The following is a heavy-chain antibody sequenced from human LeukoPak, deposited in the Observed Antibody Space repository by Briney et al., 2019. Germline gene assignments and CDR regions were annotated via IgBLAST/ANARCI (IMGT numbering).Heavy chain of an antibody. CDR3: ARGGAAAGTSWFDP. J-gene: IGHJ5*02. CDR2: MNPNSGNT. D-gene: IGHD6-13*01. CDR1: GYTFTSYD. V-gene: IGHV1-8*01. Sequence: ASVKVSCKASGYTFTSYDINWVRQATGQGLEWMGWMNPNSGNTGYAQKFQGRVTMTRNTSISTAYMELSSLRSEDTAVYYCARGGAAAGTSWFDPWGQGTLITVSS.